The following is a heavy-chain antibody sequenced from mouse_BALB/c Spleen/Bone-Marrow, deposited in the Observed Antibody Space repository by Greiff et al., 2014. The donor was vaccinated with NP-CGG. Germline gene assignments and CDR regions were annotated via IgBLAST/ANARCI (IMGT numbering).Heavy chain of an antibody. CDR2: INPYNDGT. CDR1: GYTFTSYV. V-gene: IGHV1-14*01. J-gene: IGHJ4*01. D-gene: IGHD2-10*02. CDR3: ARGGYGNVYYAMDY. Sequence: VQLQQSGPELVKPGASVKMSCKASGYTFTSYVMHWVKQEPGQGLEWIGYINPYNDGTKYNEKFKGKATLTSDKSSSTAYMELSSLTSEDSAVYYCARGGYGNVYYAMDYWGQGTSVTVSS.